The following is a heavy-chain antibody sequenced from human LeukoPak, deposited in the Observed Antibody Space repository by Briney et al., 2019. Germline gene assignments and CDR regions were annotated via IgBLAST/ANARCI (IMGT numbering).Heavy chain of an antibody. CDR3: ARDFGTGGSCYACRSDY. Sequence: ASVKVSCKASVVTNSGYRFPNYGITWVRQAPGQGLEWMGWISVSNGNTNYAQKLQGRVTMTPDTSTSTAYMELRSLRSDDTAVYYCARDFGTGGSCYACRSDYWGQGTLVTVSS. J-gene: IGHJ4*02. V-gene: IGHV1-18*01. CDR2: ISVSNGNT. D-gene: IGHD2-15*01. CDR1: VVTNSGYRFPNYG.